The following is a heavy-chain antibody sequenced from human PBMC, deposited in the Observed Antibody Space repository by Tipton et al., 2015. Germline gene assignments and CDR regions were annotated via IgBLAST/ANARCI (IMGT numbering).Heavy chain of an antibody. CDR2: ISGGGIPV. J-gene: IGHJ6*02. CDR1: GFTFSGYN. Sequence: SLRLSCAASGFTFSGYNMNWVRQAPGKGLEWVSYISGGGIPVYYADSVEGRFTISRDNAKNSLFLQMNRLRAEDTAVYYCARGRSTGWHLWDYYYYGMDVWGQGTTVTVSS. V-gene: IGHV3-48*03. CDR3: ARGRSTGWHLWDYYYYGMDV. D-gene: IGHD6-19*01.